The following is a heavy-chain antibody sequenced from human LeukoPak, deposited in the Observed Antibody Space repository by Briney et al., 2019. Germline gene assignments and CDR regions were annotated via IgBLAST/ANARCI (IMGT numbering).Heavy chain of an antibody. Sequence: SETLSLTCTISGASITSYHWSWIRQPPGKGLEWVGYIYYSGSTNYNPSLTSRVTISVDTSKNQFSLNLRSVTAADTAVYYCARGSRDGYNHFDYWGQGTLVTVSS. CDR3: ARGSRDGYNHFDY. V-gene: IGHV4-59*01. J-gene: IGHJ4*02. CDR2: IYYSGST. D-gene: IGHD5-24*01. CDR1: GASITSYH.